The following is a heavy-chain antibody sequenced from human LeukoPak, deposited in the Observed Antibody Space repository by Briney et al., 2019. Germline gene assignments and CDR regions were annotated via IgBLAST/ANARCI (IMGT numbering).Heavy chain of an antibody. V-gene: IGHV4-31*03. Sequence: PSQTLSLTCTVSGGSISSGGYYWSWIRQHPGKGLGWIGYIYYSGSTYYNPSLKSRVTISVDTSRNQFSLKLSSVTAADTAVYYCARDHGGNDAFDIWGQGTMVTVSS. CDR2: IYYSGST. CDR1: GGSISSGGYY. CDR3: ARDHGGNDAFDI. D-gene: IGHD1-26*01. J-gene: IGHJ3*02.